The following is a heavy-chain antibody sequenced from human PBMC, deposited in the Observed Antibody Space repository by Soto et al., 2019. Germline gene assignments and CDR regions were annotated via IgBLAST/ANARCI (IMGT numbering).Heavy chain of an antibody. Sequence: GGSLRLSCAASGFTFSTYAMGWVRQAPGKGLEWVALISYDGSNKYYTDSVKGPFTISRDNSKNTLYLQMNSLRAEDTAVYYCARNRARIAVAGTPYYYFGMDVWGQGTMVTVSS. J-gene: IGHJ6*02. CDR2: ISYDGSNK. V-gene: IGHV3-30-3*01. CDR1: GFTFSTYA. CDR3: ARNRARIAVAGTPYYYFGMDV. D-gene: IGHD6-19*01.